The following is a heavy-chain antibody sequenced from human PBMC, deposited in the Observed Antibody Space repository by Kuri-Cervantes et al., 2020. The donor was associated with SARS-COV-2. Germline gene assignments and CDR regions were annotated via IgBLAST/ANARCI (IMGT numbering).Heavy chain of an antibody. D-gene: IGHD3-3*01. J-gene: IGHJ6*03. CDR1: GGSFSGYH. V-gene: IGHV4-34*01. Sequence: SETLSLTCAVYGGSFSGYHWSWIRQPPGKGLEWIGETNHSGSTNYNPSLKSRVTMSVDTSKNQFSLKLSSVTAADTAVYYCARITIFSYYYYMDVWGKGTTVTVSS. CDR3: ARITIFSYYYYMDV. CDR2: TNHSGST.